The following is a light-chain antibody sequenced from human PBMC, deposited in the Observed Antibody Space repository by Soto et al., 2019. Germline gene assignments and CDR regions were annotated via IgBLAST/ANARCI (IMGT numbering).Light chain of an antibody. CDR2: DAY. Sequence: DIQMTQSPPSLSASVGDIVTITCQASQDIGNSLNWFQQKPGKAPNLVIYDAYNLEIGVPSRFSGSGSGTDFTFTITSLRPEDIATYYCQKSDHLPLFGPGTKVESK. CDR3: QKSDHLPL. J-gene: IGKJ3*01. CDR1: QDIGNS. V-gene: IGKV1-33*01.